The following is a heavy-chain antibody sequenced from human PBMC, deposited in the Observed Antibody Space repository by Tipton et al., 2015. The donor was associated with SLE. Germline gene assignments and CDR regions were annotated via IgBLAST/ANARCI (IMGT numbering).Heavy chain of an antibody. V-gene: IGHV4-34*01. D-gene: IGHD2-15*01. CDR1: GGSFSGYY. CDR2: INHSGST. Sequence: TLSLTCAVYGGSFSGYYWSWIRQPPGKGLEWIGEINHSGSTNYNPSLKSRVTISVDTSKNQFFLKLSSVTAADTAVYYCARGDYSDAFDIWGQGTMVTVSS. J-gene: IGHJ3*02. CDR3: ARGDYSDAFDI.